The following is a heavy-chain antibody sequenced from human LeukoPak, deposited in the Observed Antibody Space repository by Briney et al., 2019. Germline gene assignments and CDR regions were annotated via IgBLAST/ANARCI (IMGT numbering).Heavy chain of an antibody. CDR2: ISGSGGST. D-gene: IGHD3-10*01. CDR1: GFTFSSYA. V-gene: IGHV3-23*01. CDR3: AREKLKYYYGSWSYYNKNYYGMDV. J-gene: IGHJ6*02. Sequence: GGSLRLSCAASGFTFSSYAMSWVRQAPGKGLEWVSAISGSGGSTYYADSVKGRFTISRDNSKNTLYLQMNSLRAEDTAVYYCAREKLKYYYGSWSYYNKNYYGMDVWGQGTTVTVSS.